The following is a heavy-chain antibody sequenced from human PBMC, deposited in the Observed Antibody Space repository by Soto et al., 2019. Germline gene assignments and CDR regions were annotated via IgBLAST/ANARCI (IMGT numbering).Heavy chain of an antibody. D-gene: IGHD1-26*01. Sequence: SETLSLTCTVSCDSIISSTYYWGWIRQPPGKGLEWIGSIYYSGSTHYNPSLRSRGTISVDTSKNQFSLRLSSVTAADTAVYYCASLRVGATIDYWGQGTLVTVSS. CDR2: IYYSGST. J-gene: IGHJ4*02. CDR1: CDSIISSTYY. V-gene: IGHV4-39*01. CDR3: ASLRVGATIDY.